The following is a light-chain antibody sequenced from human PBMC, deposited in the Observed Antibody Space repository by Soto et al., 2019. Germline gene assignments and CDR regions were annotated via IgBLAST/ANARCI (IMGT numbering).Light chain of an antibody. CDR2: DAY. CDR3: PQYNSYPYT. J-gene: IGKJ2*01. Sequence: DIQMTQSPSTVSASVGDAVTITCRASQSISTCLAWYQQKPWKATNLLIYDAYTLKSGVPSGFSGSGSGTAFTLTISSLQPDDSATYYCPQYNSYPYTFGQGTKLEIK. CDR1: QSISTC. V-gene: IGKV1-5*01.